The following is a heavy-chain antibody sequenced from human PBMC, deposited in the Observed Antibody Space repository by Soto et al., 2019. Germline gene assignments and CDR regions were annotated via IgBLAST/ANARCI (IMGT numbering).Heavy chain of an antibody. CDR1: GFTFSNYA. J-gene: IGHJ4*02. CDR3: AKVASKWLQFTTPDLDY. Sequence: GGSLRLSCATSGFTFSNYAMTWVRQTPGKGLEWVSATSGSGGSTYYADSVKGRFTISRDNSKNTMYLPMNSLRAEDTAVYYCAKVASKWLQFTTPDLDYWGQGTLVT. V-gene: IGHV3-23*01. D-gene: IGHD5-12*01. CDR2: TSGSGGST.